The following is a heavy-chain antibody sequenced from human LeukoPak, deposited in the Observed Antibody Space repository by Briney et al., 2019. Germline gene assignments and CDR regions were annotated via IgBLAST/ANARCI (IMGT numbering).Heavy chain of an antibody. Sequence: PGGSLRLSCAASGFTFSSYWMSWVRQAPGKGLEWVANIKQDGSEKYYVDSVKGRFTISRDNAKNSLYLQMNSLRAEDTAVYYCARDSSQYYGSGTDVGMDVWGQGTTVTVSS. J-gene: IGHJ6*02. CDR2: IKQDGSEK. CDR1: GFTFSSYW. CDR3: ARDSSQYYGSGTDVGMDV. D-gene: IGHD3-10*01. V-gene: IGHV3-7*01.